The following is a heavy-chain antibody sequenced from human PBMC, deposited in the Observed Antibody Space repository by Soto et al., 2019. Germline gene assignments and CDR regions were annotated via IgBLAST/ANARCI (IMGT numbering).Heavy chain of an antibody. V-gene: IGHV3-30*18. J-gene: IGHJ6*02. CDR3: AKDGRNRLREEIHDYYYYGMDV. CDR2: ISYDGSNK. D-gene: IGHD3-16*01. Sequence: QVQLVESGGGVVQPGRSLRLSCAASGFTFSSYGMHWVRQAPGKGLEWVAVISYDGSNKYYADSVKGRFTISRDNSKNTLYLQMDSLRAEDAAVYYSAKDGRNRLREEIHDYYYYGMDVWGQGTTVTVSS. CDR1: GFTFSSYG.